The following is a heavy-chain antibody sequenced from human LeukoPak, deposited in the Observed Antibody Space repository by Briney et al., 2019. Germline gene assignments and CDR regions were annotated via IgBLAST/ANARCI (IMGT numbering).Heavy chain of an antibody. D-gene: IGHD6-13*01. CDR2: IYHSGST. J-gene: IGHJ4*02. CDR3: ARQSVAAAGDFDY. V-gene: IGHV4-38-2*01. CDR1: GYSISSGYY. Sequence: SETLSLTCAVSGYSISSGYYWGWIRQPPGKGLEWIGSIYHSGSTYYNPSLKSRVTISVDTSKNQFSLKLSSVTAADTAVYYCARQSVAAAGDFDYWGQGTLVTVSP.